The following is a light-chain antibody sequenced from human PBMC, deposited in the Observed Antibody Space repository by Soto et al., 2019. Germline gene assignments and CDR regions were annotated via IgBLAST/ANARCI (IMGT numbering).Light chain of an antibody. CDR1: QGISSF. V-gene: IGKV1-9*01. CDR3: QQLNIDSYPIT. CDR2: AAS. J-gene: IGKJ5*01. Sequence: IQLTQSPSSLSASIGDRVTITCRASQGISSFLAWYQQKPGKAPKLLIYAASTLQSGIPSRFSGSGSGTDFTLTISSLQPEAFATYYCQQLNIDSYPITFGQGTRLEIK.